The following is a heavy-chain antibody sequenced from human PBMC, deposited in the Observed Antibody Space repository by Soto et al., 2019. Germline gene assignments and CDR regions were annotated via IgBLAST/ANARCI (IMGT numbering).Heavy chain of an antibody. J-gene: IGHJ5*02. CDR1: GGTFSSYA. CDR2: IIPIFGTA. Sequence: ASVKVSCKASGGTFSSYAISWVRQAPGQGLEWMGGIIPIFGTANYAQKFQGRVTITANESTSTAYMELSSLRSEDTAVYYCARGVTISFNWFDPWCQGTLVTVSS. V-gene: IGHV1-69*13. CDR3: ARGVTISFNWFDP. D-gene: IGHD3-3*01.